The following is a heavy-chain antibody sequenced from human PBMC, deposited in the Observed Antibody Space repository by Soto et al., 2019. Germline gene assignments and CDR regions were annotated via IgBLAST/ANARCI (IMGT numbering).Heavy chain of an antibody. J-gene: IGHJ4*02. CDR3: AREAITAMVFDY. D-gene: IGHD5-18*01. CDR1: GFTFSSYG. CDR2: ISYDGSNK. Sequence: GGSLRLSCAASGFTFSSYGMHWVRQAPGKGLEWVAVISYDGSNKYYADSVKGRFTISRDNAKNSLYLQMNSLRAEDTAVYYCAREAITAMVFDYWGQGALVTVS. V-gene: IGHV3-30*03.